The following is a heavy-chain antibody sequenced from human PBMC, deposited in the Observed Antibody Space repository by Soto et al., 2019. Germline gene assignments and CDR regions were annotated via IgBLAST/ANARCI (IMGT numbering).Heavy chain of an antibody. CDR3: ARLKSVAAPFDY. V-gene: IGHV3-21*01. D-gene: IGHD6-19*01. CDR1: GFTFSSYS. J-gene: IGHJ4*02. CDR2: ISSSSSYI. Sequence: GSLRLSCAASGFTFSSYSMNWVRQAPGKGLEWVSSISSSSSYIYYADSVKGRLTISRDNAKNSLYLQMNSLRAEDTAVYYCARLKSVAAPFDYWGPGTLVTVSS.